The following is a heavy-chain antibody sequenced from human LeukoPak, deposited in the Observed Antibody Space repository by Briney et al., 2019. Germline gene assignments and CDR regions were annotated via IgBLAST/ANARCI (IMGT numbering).Heavy chain of an antibody. CDR3: ARVSEARAWEYYFDY. J-gene: IGHJ4*02. CDR1: GFTFSSYA. V-gene: IGHV3-30-3*01. Sequence: GGSLRLSCAASGFTFSSYAMHRVRQAPGKGLEWVSVISYDGSNKYYADSVKGRFTLSRDKSKNTLYLQMNSLRAEDTAAYYCARVSEARAWEYYFDYWGQGTLVTVSS. D-gene: IGHD1-26*01. CDR2: ISYDGSNK.